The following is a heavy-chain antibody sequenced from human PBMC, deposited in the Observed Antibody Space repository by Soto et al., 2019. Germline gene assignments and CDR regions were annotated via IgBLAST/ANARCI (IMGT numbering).Heavy chain of an antibody. CDR2: IWYDGSNK. CDR1: GFTFSSYG. Sequence: GGSLRLSCAASGFTFSSYGMHWVRQAPGKGLEWVAVIWYDGSNKYYADSVKGRFTISRDNSKNTLYLQMNSLRAEDTAVYYCARDGEAERGMDVWGQGTTVTVSS. V-gene: IGHV3-33*01. CDR3: ARDGEAERGMDV. D-gene: IGHD7-27*01. J-gene: IGHJ6*02.